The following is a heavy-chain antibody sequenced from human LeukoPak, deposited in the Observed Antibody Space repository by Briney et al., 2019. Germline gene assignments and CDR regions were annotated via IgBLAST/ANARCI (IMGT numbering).Heavy chain of an antibody. D-gene: IGHD6-6*01. CDR2: ISSSITI. J-gene: IGHJ4*02. Sequence: PGGSLRLSCAASGFTFSSYAMNWVRQAPGKGLEWVSYISSSITIYYADSVKGRFTISRDNAKNSLYLQMNSLRAEDTAVYYCARGDSSSSIDYWGQGTLVTVSS. CDR3: ARGDSSSSIDY. V-gene: IGHV3-48*03. CDR1: GFTFSSYA.